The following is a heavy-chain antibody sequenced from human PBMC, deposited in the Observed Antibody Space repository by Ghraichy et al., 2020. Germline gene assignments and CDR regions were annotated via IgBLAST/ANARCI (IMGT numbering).Heavy chain of an antibody. D-gene: IGHD3-10*01. J-gene: IGHJ5*02. CDR2: INHSGNT. V-gene: IGHV4-34*01. Sequence: SETLSLTCGVSGGSFSGYYWNWIRQHPGKGLEWIGEINHSGNTNYSPSLKRRVTISGDTSKKQFSLNLSSVTAADTAVYYCARGRRYYGVWGLNWFDPWGQGTLVTVSP. CDR1: GGSFSGYY. CDR3: ARGRRYYGVWGLNWFDP.